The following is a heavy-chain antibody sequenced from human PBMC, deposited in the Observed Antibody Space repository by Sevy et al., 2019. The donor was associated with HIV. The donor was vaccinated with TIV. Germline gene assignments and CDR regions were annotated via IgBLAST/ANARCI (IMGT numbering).Heavy chain of an antibody. V-gene: IGHV4-39*02. D-gene: IGHD1-7*01. CDR2: IYSTGKR. J-gene: IGHJ4*02. Sequence: SETLSLTCTVSGGFIRASSYYWGWIRQPPGKGLEWIASIYSTGKRYYNPSLKSRLSISLDTSRNHYSLRLTSVTAADKAEYFCATGTTLFDYWGQGTLVTVSS. CDR1: GGFIRASSYY. CDR3: ATGTTLFDY.